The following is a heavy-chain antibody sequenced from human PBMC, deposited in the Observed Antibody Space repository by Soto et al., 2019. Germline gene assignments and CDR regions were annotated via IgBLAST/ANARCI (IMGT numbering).Heavy chain of an antibody. V-gene: IGHV4-30-2*05. CDR3: ARATEGLWFGELLPASYYYYGMDV. CDR2: MYQSGST. J-gene: IGHJ6*02. Sequence: TSETLSLTCAVSGGSISNGGYSWSWIRQPPGKGLEWIGYMYQSGSTYYNPSLKSRVTISVDTSISTAYMELSRLRSDDTAVYYCARATEGLWFGELLPASYYYYGMDVWGQGTTVTVSS. D-gene: IGHD3-10*01. CDR1: GGSISNGGYS.